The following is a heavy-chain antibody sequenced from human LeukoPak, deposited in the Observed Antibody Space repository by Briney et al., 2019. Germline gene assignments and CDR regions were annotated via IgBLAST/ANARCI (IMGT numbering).Heavy chain of an antibody. CDR2: INVGTGKT. Sequence: ASVKVSCKASGYTFTTFAMHWVRQAPGQRLEWMGWINVGTGKTKYSQKFQDRLTITRDTTASTAYMDLSSLRYEDTAVYYCAREEWLRHFAYWGQGTLVTVSS. CDR3: AREEWLRHFAY. CDR1: GYTFTTFA. J-gene: IGHJ4*02. D-gene: IGHD5-12*01. V-gene: IGHV1-3*01.